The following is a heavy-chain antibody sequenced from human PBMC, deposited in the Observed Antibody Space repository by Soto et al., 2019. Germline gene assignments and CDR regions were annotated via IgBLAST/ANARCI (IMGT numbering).Heavy chain of an antibody. CDR1: GFTFSSYG. Sequence: VQLVESGGGVVQPGRSLRLSCAASGFTFSSYGMHWVRQAPGKGLEWVAVISYDGSNKYYADSVKGRFTISRDNSKNTLYLQMNSLRAEDTAVYYCAKSHDFWSGYYIYWGQGTLVTVSS. D-gene: IGHD3-3*01. CDR3: AKSHDFWSGYYIY. CDR2: ISYDGSNK. J-gene: IGHJ4*02. V-gene: IGHV3-30*18.